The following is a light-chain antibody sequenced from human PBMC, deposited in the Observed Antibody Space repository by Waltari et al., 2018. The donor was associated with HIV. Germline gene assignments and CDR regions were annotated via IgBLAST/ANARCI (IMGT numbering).Light chain of an antibody. CDR3: GTWDGSLNAPI. V-gene: IGLV1-44*01. J-gene: IGLJ2*01. Sequence: QSVVTQSPSASGTPGQTVSISCSGSNSNIGINNVNWYQQLPGTAPRLLISETNHRPSGVPYRFSGSKSGTSASLAISGLQPEDEAEYYCGTWDGSLNAPIFGGGTKLTVL. CDR2: ETN. CDR1: NSNIGINN.